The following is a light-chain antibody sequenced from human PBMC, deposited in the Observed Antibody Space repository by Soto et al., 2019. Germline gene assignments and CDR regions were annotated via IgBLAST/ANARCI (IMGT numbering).Light chain of an antibody. V-gene: IGKV3-20*01. J-gene: IGKJ5*01. CDR1: QYISGGY. CDR2: GAS. CDR3: QQYGNSPIT. Sequence: EIVLTQSPDTLSLSPGEGGTLSCRATQYISGGYLAWYQQRPGQAPRLLIYGASNRATGIPDRISGSGSGTDFTLTISRVEPEDLAVYYCQQYGNSPITFGQGTRLEIK.